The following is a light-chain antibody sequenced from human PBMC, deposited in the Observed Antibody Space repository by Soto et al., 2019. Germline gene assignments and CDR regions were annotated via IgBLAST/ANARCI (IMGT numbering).Light chain of an antibody. CDR2: KAS. CDR1: QRIDTW. CDR3: QEYRNNYGT. V-gene: IGKV1-5*03. J-gene: IGKJ1*01. Sequence: DIQMTQSPATLAASVGDRVSITCRASQRIDTWLAWYQQKPGKAPNLLIYKASRLQSGVPSRFSGSGSGTEFTHTISSLQPEDFATYYCQEYRNNYGTFGQGTKVDIK.